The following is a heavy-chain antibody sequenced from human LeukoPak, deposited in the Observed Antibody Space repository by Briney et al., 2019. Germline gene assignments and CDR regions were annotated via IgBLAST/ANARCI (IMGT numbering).Heavy chain of an antibody. Sequence: RGESLKISCKGSGNSFNTYWIGWVRQMPGKGLEWMGIIYPGDSDTRYSPSFQGQVTISADKSISTAYLQWSSLKASDTAMYYCARRDGYSTPFDYWGQGTLVTVSS. V-gene: IGHV5-51*01. CDR3: ARRDGYSTPFDY. CDR1: GNSFNTYW. J-gene: IGHJ4*02. D-gene: IGHD5-24*01. CDR2: IYPGDSDT.